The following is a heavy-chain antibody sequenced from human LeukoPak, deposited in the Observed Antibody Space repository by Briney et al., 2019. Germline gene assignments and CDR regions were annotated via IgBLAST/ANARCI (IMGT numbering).Heavy chain of an antibody. D-gene: IGHD1-26*01. CDR2: IIPIFGTA. J-gene: IGHJ5*02. CDR3: ARVGELRAAALGDWFDP. Sequence: GASVKVSCKASGGTFSSYAISWVRQAPGRGLEWMGGIIPIFGTANYAQKFQGRVTMTRDTSISTAYMELSRLRSDDTAVYYCARVGELRAAALGDWFDPWGQGTLVTVSS. CDR1: GGTFSSYA. V-gene: IGHV1-69*05.